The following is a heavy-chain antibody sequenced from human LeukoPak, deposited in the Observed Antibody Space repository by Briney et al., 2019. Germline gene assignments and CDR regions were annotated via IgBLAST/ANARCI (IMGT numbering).Heavy chain of an antibody. J-gene: IGHJ4*02. Sequence: SETLSLTCTVSGGSISSYYWXXXXXXXXXXXXXXXYIYYSGSTNYNPSLKSRVTISVDTXKXQFSLKLSSVTAADTAVYYCARHIKDSSGWYDYWGQGTLVTVSS. CDR3: ARHIKDSSGWYDY. CDR2: IYYSGST. D-gene: IGHD6-19*01. CDR1: GGSISSYY. V-gene: IGHV4-59*08.